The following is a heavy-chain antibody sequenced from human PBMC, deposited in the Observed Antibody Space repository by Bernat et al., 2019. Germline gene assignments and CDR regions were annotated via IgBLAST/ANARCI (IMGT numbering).Heavy chain of an antibody. J-gene: IGHJ4*02. CDR3: ARGGGRDRLATIRLYYFDY. CDR2: INHSGST. CDR1: GGSFSGYY. V-gene: IGHV4-34*01. D-gene: IGHD5-12*01. Sequence: QVQLQQWGAGLLKPSETLSLTCAVYGGSFSGYYWSWIRQPPGKWLEWIGEINHSGSTNYNPSLKCRVTISVDTSKNQFSLKLSSVTAADTAVYYCARGGGRDRLATIRLYYFDYWGQGTLVTVSS.